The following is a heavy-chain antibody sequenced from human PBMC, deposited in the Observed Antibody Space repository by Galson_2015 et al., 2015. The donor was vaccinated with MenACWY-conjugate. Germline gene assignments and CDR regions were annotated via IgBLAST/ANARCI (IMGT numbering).Heavy chain of an antibody. V-gene: IGHV5-51*01. CDR1: GYTFGSYW. CDR3: AKRDGSWPDTFDF. Sequence: QSGAEVKKPGESLTISCKGSGYTFGSYWIGWVRQMPGKGLEWMGIIYPGDSDTTYSPSFQGQVTISVDKSINTAYLQWSSLKASDTAMYYCAKRDGSWPDTFDFWGQGTMVTVSS. D-gene: IGHD6-13*01. CDR2: IYPGDSDT. J-gene: IGHJ3*01.